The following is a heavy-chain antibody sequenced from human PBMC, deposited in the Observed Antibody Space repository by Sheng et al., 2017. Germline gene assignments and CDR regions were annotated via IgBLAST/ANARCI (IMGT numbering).Heavy chain of an antibody. V-gene: IGHV4-38-2*01. CDR3: ARYCSSTSCYHDAFDI. J-gene: IGHJ3*02. Sequence: QVQLQESGPGLVKPSETLSLTCAVSGYSISSGYYWGWIRQPPGKGLEWIGSIYHSGSTYYNPSLKSRVTISVDTSKNQFSLKLSSVTAADTAVYYCARYCSSTSCYHDAFDIVGPRDNGHRLF. CDR2: IYHSGST. CDR1: GYSISSGYY. D-gene: IGHD2-2*01.